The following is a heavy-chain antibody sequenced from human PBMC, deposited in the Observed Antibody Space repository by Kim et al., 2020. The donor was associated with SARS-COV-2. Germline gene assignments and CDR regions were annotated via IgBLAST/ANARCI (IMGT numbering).Heavy chain of an antibody. CDR1: GFTFSSYA. J-gene: IGHJ4*02. Sequence: GGSLRLSCAASGFTFSSYAMSWVRQAPGKGLEWVSSTSGSGGSTYYADSVKGRFIISRDISKNTLYLQMNSLRAEDTDVYYCAKDRQYSSSSFDYWGQGTLVTVSS. CDR2: TSGSGGST. CDR3: AKDRQYSSSSFDY. V-gene: IGHV3-23*01. D-gene: IGHD6-13*01.